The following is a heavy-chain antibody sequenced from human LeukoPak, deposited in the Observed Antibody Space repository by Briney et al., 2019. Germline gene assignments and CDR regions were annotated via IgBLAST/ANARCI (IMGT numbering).Heavy chain of an antibody. J-gene: IGHJ5*02. Sequence: ASVKVSCKASGYTFTSYGISWVRQAPGQGLEWMGWISAYNGNTNYAQKLQDRVTMTTDTSTSTAYMELRSLRSDDTAVYYCARGGSGGSCYSSTCWFDPWGQGTLVTVSS. CDR3: ARGGSGGSCYSSTCWFDP. CDR2: ISAYNGNT. CDR1: GYTFTSYG. D-gene: IGHD2-15*01. V-gene: IGHV1-18*01.